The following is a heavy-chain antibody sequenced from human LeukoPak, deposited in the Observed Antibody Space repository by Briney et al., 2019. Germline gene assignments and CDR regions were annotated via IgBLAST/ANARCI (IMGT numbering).Heavy chain of an antibody. CDR1: GFTFSNYA. J-gene: IGHJ4*02. CDR2: ITGGGSGV. V-gene: IGHV3-23*01. Sequence: GASLRLSCAASGFTFSNYAMSWVRQAPGKGLEWVSAITGGGSGVYYADSMKSRFTISRDNSKNTLYLQINSLRAEDTAVYYCAKWGDYDVLTGYYVSDYWGQGTLVTVSS. D-gene: IGHD3-9*01. CDR3: AKWGDYDVLTGYYVSDY.